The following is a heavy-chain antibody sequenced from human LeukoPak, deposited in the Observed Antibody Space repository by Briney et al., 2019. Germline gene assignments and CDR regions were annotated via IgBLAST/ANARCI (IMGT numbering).Heavy chain of an antibody. CDR1: GYTFTGYY. CDR3: ARKADYYGSGSYYNVFDY. D-gene: IGHD3-10*01. CDR2: INPNSGGT. V-gene: IGHV1-2*02. Sequence: ASVKVSCKASGYTFTGYYMHWVRQAPGQGLEWMGWINPNSGGTNYAQKFQGRVTMTRDTSISTAYMELSRLSSDDTAVYYCARKADYYGSGSYYNVFDYWGQGTLVTVSS. J-gene: IGHJ4*02.